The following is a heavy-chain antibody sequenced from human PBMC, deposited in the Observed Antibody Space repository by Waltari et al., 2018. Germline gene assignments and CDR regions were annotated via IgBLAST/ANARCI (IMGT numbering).Heavy chain of an antibody. D-gene: IGHD2-2*01. CDR2: IIPIFGKA. CDR1: GGTFSSYA. Sequence: QVQLVQSGAEVKKPGSSVKVSCKASGGTFSSYAISWVRQAPGQGLEWMGGIIPIFGKANYAQKFQGRVTITADESTSTAYMELSSLRSEDTAVYYCATKNQGYCSSTSCLDWFDPWGQGTLVTVSS. J-gene: IGHJ5*02. V-gene: IGHV1-69*01. CDR3: ATKNQGYCSSTSCLDWFDP.